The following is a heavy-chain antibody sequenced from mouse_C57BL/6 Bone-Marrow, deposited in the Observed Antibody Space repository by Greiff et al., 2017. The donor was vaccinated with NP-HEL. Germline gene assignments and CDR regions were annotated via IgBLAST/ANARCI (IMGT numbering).Heavy chain of an antibody. CDR1: GFTFSDYG. Sequence: EVKLQESGGGLVKPGGSLKLSCAASGFTFSDYGMHWVRQAPEKGLEWVAYISSGSSTIYYADTVKGRFTISRDNAKNTLFLQMTSLRSEDTAMYYCAMGYYGSSPAFDVWGTGTTVTVSS. J-gene: IGHJ1*03. CDR3: AMGYYGSSPAFDV. CDR2: ISSGSSTI. D-gene: IGHD1-1*01. V-gene: IGHV5-17*01.